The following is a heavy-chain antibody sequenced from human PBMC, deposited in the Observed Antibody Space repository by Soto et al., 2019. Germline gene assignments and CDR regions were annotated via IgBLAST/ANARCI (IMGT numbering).Heavy chain of an antibody. CDR3: ARALVEASLSGGSYYGMDV. CDR2: IIPIFGTA. CDR1: GGTFSSYA. Sequence: QVQLVQSGAEVKKPGSSVKVSCKASGGTFSSYAISWVRQAPGQGLEWMGGIIPIFGTAKYAQKFQGRVTSTADESTSTAYMELNSLRSEDTAVDYCARALVEASLSGGSYYGMDVWGQGTTVTVSS. D-gene: IGHD1-26*01. J-gene: IGHJ6*02. V-gene: IGHV1-69*01.